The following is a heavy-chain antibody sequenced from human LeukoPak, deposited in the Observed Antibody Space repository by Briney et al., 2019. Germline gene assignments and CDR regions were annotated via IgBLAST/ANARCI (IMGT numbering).Heavy chain of an antibody. D-gene: IGHD4-17*01. CDR1: GFTFSSYS. CDR3: ARDRVTSVTTSYGTDV. J-gene: IGHJ6*02. CDR2: ISSSSSTI. V-gene: IGHV3-48*02. Sequence: PGGSLRLSCAASGFTFSSYSMNWVRQAPGKGLEWVSYISSSSSTIYYADSVKGRFTISRDNAKNSLYLQMSSLRDEDTAVYYCARDRVTSVTTSYGTDVWGQGTTVTVSS.